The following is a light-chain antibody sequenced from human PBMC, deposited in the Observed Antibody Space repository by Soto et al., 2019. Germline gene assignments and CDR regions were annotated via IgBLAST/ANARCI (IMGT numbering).Light chain of an antibody. CDR2: DAS. Sequence: EIVMTQSPATLSVSPGERATLSCRASQSVGSTLAWYQQKVGQAPRLLIYDASARATGIPARFSGSGSGTEFTLTISSLQSEDFAVYYCQQYNDWPETVGQGTKVEI. J-gene: IGKJ1*01. CDR1: QSVGST. CDR3: QQYNDWPET. V-gene: IGKV3-15*01.